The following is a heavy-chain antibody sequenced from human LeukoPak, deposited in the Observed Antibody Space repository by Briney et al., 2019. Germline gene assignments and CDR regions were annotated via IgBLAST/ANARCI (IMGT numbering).Heavy chain of an antibody. CDR1: GYTFTRYY. CDR3: ARDGSSVFGSVDFDY. V-gene: IGHV1-46*01. Sequence: GASVKVSCKASGYTFTRYYMQWVRQAPGQGLEWMGIINSFGGDTTYALKFQGRLTITRDASTSTVHRELSSLTSEDTAVYYCARDGSSVFGSVDFDYWGQGTRVIVSS. D-gene: IGHD2-8*01. J-gene: IGHJ4*02. CDR2: INSFGGDT.